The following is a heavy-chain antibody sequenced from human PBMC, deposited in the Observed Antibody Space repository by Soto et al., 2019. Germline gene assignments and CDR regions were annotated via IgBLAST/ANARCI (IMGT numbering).Heavy chain of an antibody. J-gene: IGHJ1*01. CDR2: IDPSDSYT. Sequence: EVQLVQSGAEVKKPGESLRISCKGSGYSFTSYWISWVRQMPGKGLEWMGRIDPSDSYTNYSPSFQGHVTISADKSISTAYLQWSSLKASDTAMYYCARQQGVYSSGWYKAEYFQHWGQGTLVTVSS. CDR1: GYSFTSYW. CDR3: ARQQGVYSSGWYKAEYFQH. V-gene: IGHV5-10-1*03. D-gene: IGHD6-19*01.